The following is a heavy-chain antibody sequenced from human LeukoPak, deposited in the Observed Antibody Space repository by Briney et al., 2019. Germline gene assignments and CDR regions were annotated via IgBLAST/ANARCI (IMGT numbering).Heavy chain of an antibody. V-gene: IGHV3-48*03. Sequence: GGSLRLSCAASGFTFSSYEMNWVRQAPGKGLEWVSYISSSGSTIYYADSVKGRFTISRDNAKNSLYLQMNSLRAEDTAVYYCARDRVRTTVTHFDYWGQGTLVTVSS. D-gene: IGHD4-17*01. CDR1: GFTFSSYE. J-gene: IGHJ4*02. CDR3: ARDRVRTTVTHFDY. CDR2: ISSSGSTI.